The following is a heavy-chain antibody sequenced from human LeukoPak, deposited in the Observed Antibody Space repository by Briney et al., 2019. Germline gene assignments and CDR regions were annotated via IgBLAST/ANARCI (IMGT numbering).Heavy chain of an antibody. Sequence: ASVKVSCKASGYTFTSYDINWVRQATGQGLEWMGWMNPNSGNTSYAQKFQGRVTMTRNTSISTAYMELSSLRSEDTAVYYCAREINYYYYYYMDVWGKGTTVTISS. CDR1: GYTFTSYD. V-gene: IGHV1-8*01. J-gene: IGHJ6*03. CDR2: MNPNSGNT. CDR3: AREINYYYYYYMDV.